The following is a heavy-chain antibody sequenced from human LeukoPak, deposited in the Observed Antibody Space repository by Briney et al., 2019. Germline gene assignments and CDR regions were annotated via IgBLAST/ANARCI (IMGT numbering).Heavy chain of an antibody. D-gene: IGHD5-18*01. CDR2: IYPADSDT. Sequence: GESLKISCQGSGYSFNTHWVGWVRQMPGKGLEWMGIIYPADSDTRYSPSFQGQVTISADKSINTAYLQWRTLKASDSAIYYCARVLDVDTAVFHYYFDFWGQGTLVTVSS. CDR1: GYSFNTHW. V-gene: IGHV5-51*01. CDR3: ARVLDVDTAVFHYYFDF. J-gene: IGHJ4*02.